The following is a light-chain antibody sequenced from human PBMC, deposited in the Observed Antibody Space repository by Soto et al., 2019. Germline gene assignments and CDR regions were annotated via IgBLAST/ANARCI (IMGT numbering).Light chain of an antibody. V-gene: IGLV2-14*01. J-gene: IGLJ2*01. Sequence: QSALTQPASVSGSPGQSITISCTGTSSDVGGYNYVSWYQQHPGKAPKLMIYEVSNRPSGVSNRFSGSKSGNTASLTISGLQAEDEADYYRSSYTNSGTPYVVFGGGTKLTVL. CDR2: EVS. CDR1: SSDVGGYNY. CDR3: SSYTNSGTPYVV.